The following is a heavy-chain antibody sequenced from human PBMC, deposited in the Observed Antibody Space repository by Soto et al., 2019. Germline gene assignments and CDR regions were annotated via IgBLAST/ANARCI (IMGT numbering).Heavy chain of an antibody. CDR3: AKDESQWWFDS. V-gene: IGHV3-23*01. D-gene: IGHD6-19*01. Sequence: GGSLRLSCVASEFTFSMYAMSWVRQAPGKGLEWVSSISGSGGSTDYADSVKGRFTISRDNSKNTLYLQTNILRTEDTAVYYCAKDESQWWFDSWGQGALVTVSS. J-gene: IGHJ5*01. CDR1: EFTFSMYA. CDR2: ISGSGGST.